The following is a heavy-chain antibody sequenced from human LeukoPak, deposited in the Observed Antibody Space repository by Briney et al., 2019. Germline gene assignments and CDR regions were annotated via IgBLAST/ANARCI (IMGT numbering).Heavy chain of an antibody. D-gene: IGHD2-2*01. V-gene: IGHV1-8*03. CDR2: LNPNNGKT. CDR3: ARRARDCSRTSCFNYYYYTDV. CDR1: GYTFTNYD. J-gene: IGHJ6*03. Sequence: ASVKVSCKASGYTFTNYDINWVRQATGQGLEWMGWLNPNNGKTGCAQKFQGRVTITRDTSISTAYMELSSLRSEDTAVYYCARRARDCSRTSCFNYYYYTDVWGKGTTVTVSS.